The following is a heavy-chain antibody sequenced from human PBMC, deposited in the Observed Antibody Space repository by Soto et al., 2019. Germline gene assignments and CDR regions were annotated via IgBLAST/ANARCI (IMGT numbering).Heavy chain of an antibody. V-gene: IGHV1-18*01. CDR1: GYTFTSYG. J-gene: IGHJ6*02. CDR2: ISAYNGNT. Sequence: QVQLVQSGAEVKKPGASVKVSCKASGYTFTSYGISWVRQAPGQGLEWMGWISAYNGNTNYAQKLQGRVTMTTDTSTGTAYMELRSLRSDDTAVYYCARDGVDTATGYYYGMDVWGQGTTVTVSS. D-gene: IGHD5-18*01. CDR3: ARDGVDTATGYYYGMDV.